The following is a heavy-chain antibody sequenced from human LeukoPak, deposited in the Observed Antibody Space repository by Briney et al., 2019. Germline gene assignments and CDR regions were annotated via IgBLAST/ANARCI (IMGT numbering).Heavy chain of an antibody. Sequence: GGSLRLSRAASGFTLSNYWMSWVRQAPGKGLEWVANIKPDGSDKHYVDSVKGRFTISRDNPENSMYLQMTGLRAEDTALYYCARDMDIWGQGTMVTVSS. D-gene: IGHD3/OR15-3a*01. V-gene: IGHV3-7*01. J-gene: IGHJ3*02. CDR1: GFTLSNYW. CDR2: IKPDGSDK. CDR3: ARDMDI.